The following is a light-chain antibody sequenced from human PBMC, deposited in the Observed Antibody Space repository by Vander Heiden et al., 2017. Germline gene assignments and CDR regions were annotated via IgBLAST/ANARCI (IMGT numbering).Light chain of an antibody. Sequence: SYVLTQPPPASVSPGQTARITCGGNNIGSKGVHGYQQKPGQAPVLAVYDDSDRPSGIPERFSGSNSGNTANLTSSRVEAGDEADYDCQVWDSSSDHVVFGGGTKLT. CDR3: QVWDSSSDHVV. V-gene: IGLV3-21*02. CDR1: NIGSKG. J-gene: IGLJ2*01. CDR2: DDS.